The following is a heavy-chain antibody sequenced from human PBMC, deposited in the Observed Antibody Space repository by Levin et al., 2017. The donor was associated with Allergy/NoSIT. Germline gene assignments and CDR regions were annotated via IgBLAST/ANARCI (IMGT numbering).Heavy chain of an antibody. CDR3: ARLRFLEWLLYPYGWFDP. J-gene: IGHJ5*02. Sequence: GGSLRLSCAASGFTFSSYAMSWVRQAPGKGLEWVSAISGSGGSTYYADSVKGRFTISRDNSKNTLYLQMNSLRAEDTAVYYCARLRFLEWLLYPYGWFDPWGQGTLVTVSS. D-gene: IGHD3-3*01. V-gene: IGHV3-23*01. CDR1: GFTFSSYA. CDR2: ISGSGGST.